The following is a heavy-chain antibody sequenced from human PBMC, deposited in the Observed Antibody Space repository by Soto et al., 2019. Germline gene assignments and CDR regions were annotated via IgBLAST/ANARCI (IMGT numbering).Heavy chain of an antibody. V-gene: IGHV4-61*01. Sequence: QVQLQESGPGLVKPSETLSLTCTVSGGSVSSGSYYWSWIRQPPGKGLEWIGYIYYSGSTNYNPSLKSRVTISVDTSKNQFSLKLSSVTAADTAVYYCAPYYYDSSGAFDIWGQGTMVTVSS. D-gene: IGHD3-22*01. CDR2: IYYSGST. CDR1: GGSVSSGSYY. J-gene: IGHJ3*02. CDR3: APYYYDSSGAFDI.